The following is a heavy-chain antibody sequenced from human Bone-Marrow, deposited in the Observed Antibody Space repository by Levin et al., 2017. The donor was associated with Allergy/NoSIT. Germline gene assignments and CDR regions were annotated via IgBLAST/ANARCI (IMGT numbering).Heavy chain of an antibody. CDR2: IKQDGSEK. D-gene: IGHD1-1*01. J-gene: IGHJ4*02. CDR3: ARETELVYRGDN. Sequence: GGSLRLSCAASGFSFSNYWMSWVRQARGKGLEWVANIKQDGSEKYYVDSVKGRSTISRDNAKNSLFLQMNSLRAEDTAVYYCARETELVYRGDNWGQGTLVAVSS. CDR1: GFSFSNYW. V-gene: IGHV3-7*01.